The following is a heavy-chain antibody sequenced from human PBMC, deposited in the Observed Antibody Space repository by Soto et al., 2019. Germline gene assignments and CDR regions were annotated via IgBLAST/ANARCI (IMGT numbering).Heavy chain of an antibody. CDR1: GFTFSSYG. CDR3: AKRPSASKVSYYGMDV. J-gene: IGHJ6*02. Sequence: GGSLRLSCAASGFTFSSYGMHWVRQAPGKGLEWVAVISYDGSNKYYADSVKGRFTISRDNSKNTLYLQMNSLRAEDTAVYYCAKRPSASKVSYYGMDVWGQGTTVTVSS. V-gene: IGHV3-30*18. CDR2: ISYDGSNK. D-gene: IGHD2-21*01.